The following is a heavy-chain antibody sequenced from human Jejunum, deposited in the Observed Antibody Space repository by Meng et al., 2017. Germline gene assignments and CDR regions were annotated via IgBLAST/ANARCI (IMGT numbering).Heavy chain of an antibody. Sequence: QAQLVQSGSELRKPGASVKLSCKASGDTFTSYALNWVRQAPGQGLEWMGWINTNTGKPTYAQDFTGRFVFSLDTSVNTAYLQISALKTEDTAVYYCATLEAYDRPSGEVWFDPLGQGALVTVSS. J-gene: IGHJ5*02. CDR2: INTNTGKP. CDR1: GDTFTSYA. CDR3: ATLEAYDRPSGEVWFDP. V-gene: IGHV7-4-1*02. D-gene: IGHD3-16*01.